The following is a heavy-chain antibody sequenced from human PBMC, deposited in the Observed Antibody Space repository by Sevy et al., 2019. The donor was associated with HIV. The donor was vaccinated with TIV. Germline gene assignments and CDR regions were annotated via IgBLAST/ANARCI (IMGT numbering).Heavy chain of an antibody. CDR1: GGSFSGYY. D-gene: IGHD3-22*01. J-gene: IGHJ4*02. V-gene: IGHV4-34*01. CDR2: INHSGST. CDR3: ASQTLGYSGDY. Sequence: SETLSLTCAVYGGSFSGYYWSWIRQPPGKGLEWIGEINHSGSTNYNPSLKSRVTISVDTSKNQFSLKLSSVTAADTAVYYCASQTLGYSGDYWGQGTLVTVSS.